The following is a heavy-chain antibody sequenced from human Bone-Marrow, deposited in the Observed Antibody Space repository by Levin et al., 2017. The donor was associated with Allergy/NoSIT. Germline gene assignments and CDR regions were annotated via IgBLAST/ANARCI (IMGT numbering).Heavy chain of an antibody. Sequence: GGSLRLSCSASGFTFSIYWMSWVRQAPGKGLEWVANIKGDGSEIYYVDSVKGRFTISRDNAKDSLYLQMNSVRAEDSAVYYCARDGPVAPFDYWGQGTLVTVSS. CDR3: ARDGPVAPFDY. V-gene: IGHV3-7*01. J-gene: IGHJ4*02. CDR1: GFTFSIYW. CDR2: IKGDGSEI.